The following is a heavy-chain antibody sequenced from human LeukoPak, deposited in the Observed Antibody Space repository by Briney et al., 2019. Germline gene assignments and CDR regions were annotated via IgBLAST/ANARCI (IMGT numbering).Heavy chain of an antibody. J-gene: IGHJ2*01. V-gene: IGHV4-30-4*01. D-gene: IGHD6-19*01. CDR1: GGSISSGDYY. CDR3: ASRYSSGWYPNPGYFDL. CDR2: IYYSGST. Sequence: PSETLSLTCTVSGGSISSGDYYWSWIRQPPGKGLEWIGYIYYSGSTYYNPSLKSRVTISVDTSKNQFSLKLSSVTAADTAVYYRASRYSSGWYPNPGYFDLWGRGTLVTVSS.